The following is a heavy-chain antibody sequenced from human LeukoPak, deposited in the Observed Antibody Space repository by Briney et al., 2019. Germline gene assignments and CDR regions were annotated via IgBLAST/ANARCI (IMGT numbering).Heavy chain of an antibody. Sequence: EGSLRLSCAVSGFPFSDAWMNWVRQVPGRGLEWVGLIKSKTNGGTTDYTTPVKGRFTISRDDSKNTLYLQMNSLKIEDTAVYYCVRELSGSFDYWGQGTLVTVSS. CDR2: IKSKTNGGTT. CDR1: GFPFSDAW. V-gene: IGHV3-15*07. CDR3: VRELSGSFDY. J-gene: IGHJ4*02. D-gene: IGHD3-10*01.